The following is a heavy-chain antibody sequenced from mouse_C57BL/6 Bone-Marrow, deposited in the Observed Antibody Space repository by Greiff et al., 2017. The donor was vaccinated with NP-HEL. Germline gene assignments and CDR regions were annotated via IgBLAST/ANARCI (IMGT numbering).Heavy chain of an antibody. CDR3: ARYLNWVYYFDY. CDR1: GYTFTSYT. V-gene: IGHV1-4*01. J-gene: IGHJ2*01. CDR2: INPSSGYT. Sequence: QVQLQQSGAELVRPGASVKMSCKASGYTFTSYTMHWVKQRPGQGLEWIGYINPSSGYTKYNQKFKDKATLTADKSSSTAYMQLSSLTSEDSAVYYCARYLNWVYYFDYWGQGTTLTVSS. D-gene: IGHD4-1*02.